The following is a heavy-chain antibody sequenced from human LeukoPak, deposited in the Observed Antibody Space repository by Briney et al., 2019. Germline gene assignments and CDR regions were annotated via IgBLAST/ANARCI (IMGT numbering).Heavy chain of an antibody. V-gene: IGHV4-38-2*01. D-gene: IGHD3-22*01. Sequence: SETLSLTCAVSGYSISSGYYWGWIRQPPGKGLEWIGSIYHSGSTYYNPSLKSRVTISVDTSKNQFSLKLSSVTAADTAVYYCARNDYYYYDSSGHTLSTFDPWGQGTLVTVSS. CDR1: GYSISSGYY. J-gene: IGHJ5*02. CDR2: IYHSGST. CDR3: ARNDYYYYDSSGHTLSTFDP.